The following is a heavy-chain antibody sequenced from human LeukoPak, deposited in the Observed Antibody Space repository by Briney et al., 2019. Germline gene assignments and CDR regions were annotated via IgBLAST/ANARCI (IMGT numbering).Heavy chain of an antibody. CDR2: LSGSGITT. Sequence: GGALRLSRPASGFTFSNSSMSWVRQAPAKGLDGVSTLSGSGITTYYADFVKGRFTISRDNSKNTLYLQMHSLRAEDTDVYYCAKEGYYYDSSGLPRQYYYYMDVWGKGTTVTVSS. V-gene: IGHV3-23*01. D-gene: IGHD3-22*01. J-gene: IGHJ6*03. CDR3: AKEGYYYDSSGLPRQYYYYMDV. CDR1: GFTFSNSS.